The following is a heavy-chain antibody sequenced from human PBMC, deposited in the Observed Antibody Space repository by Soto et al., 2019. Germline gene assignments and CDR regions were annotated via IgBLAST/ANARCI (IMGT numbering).Heavy chain of an antibody. CDR1: GGSISSGDYY. Sequence: SETLSLTFTVSGGSISSGDYYWSWILQPPGKGLEWIGYMYYSGSTYYNPSLKSRVTISVDTSKHQFSLKLSSVPAAGPSVSFWARVIPRKKYNWFDSWGQGTLVTVSS. D-gene: IGHD2-21*01. CDR3: ARVIPRKKYNWFDS. CDR2: MYYSGST. V-gene: IGHV4-30-4*01. J-gene: IGHJ5*01.